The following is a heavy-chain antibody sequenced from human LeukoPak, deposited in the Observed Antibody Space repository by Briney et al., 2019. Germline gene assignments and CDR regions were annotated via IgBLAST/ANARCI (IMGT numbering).Heavy chain of an antibody. D-gene: IGHD3-10*01. CDR1: GGSISSGGYY. CDR2: IYYSGST. CDR3: AREYGSGQGFDY. J-gene: IGHJ4*02. Sequence: SETLSLTCTVSGGSISSGGYYWSWIRQHPGKGLEWIGYIYYSGSTYYNPSLKSRVTISVYTSKNQFSLKLSSVTAADTAVYYCAREYGSGQGFDYWGQGTLVTVSS. V-gene: IGHV4-31*03.